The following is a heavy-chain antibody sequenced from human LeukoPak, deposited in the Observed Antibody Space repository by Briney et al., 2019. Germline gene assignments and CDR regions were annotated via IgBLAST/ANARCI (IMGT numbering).Heavy chain of an antibody. D-gene: IGHD6-19*01. J-gene: IGHJ4*02. CDR2: MNPNSGNT. CDR3: ARQMGQWLED. CDR1: GYTFTSYD. Sequence: ASVKVSCKASGYTFTSYDINWVRQATGQGLEWMGWMNPNSGNTAYAQKFQGRLTMTRNTSIRTAYMELRSPRSDDTAVYYCARQMGQWLEDWGQGTLVTVSA. V-gene: IGHV1-8*01.